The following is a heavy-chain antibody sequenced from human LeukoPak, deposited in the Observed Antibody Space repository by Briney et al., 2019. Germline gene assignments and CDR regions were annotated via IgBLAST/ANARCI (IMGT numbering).Heavy chain of an antibody. D-gene: IGHD4-17*01. J-gene: IGHJ3*01. Sequence: GGSLRLSCVASGFTFSNFAMTWVRQAPGKGLEWVSPIKGSGSYANYADSVRGRFTTFRDNSKNTLYLQMNRLTADDTAVYYCGRGPNGDYIGAFEFWGLGTLVSVS. CDR1: GFTFSNFA. V-gene: IGHV3-23*01. CDR3: GRGPNGDYIGAFEF. CDR2: IKGSGSYA.